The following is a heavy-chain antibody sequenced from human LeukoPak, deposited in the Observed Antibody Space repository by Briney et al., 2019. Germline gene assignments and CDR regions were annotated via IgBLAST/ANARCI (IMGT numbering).Heavy chain of an antibody. CDR3: AKDQTREPYYFDY. CDR1: GFTFSSYA. V-gene: IGHV3-30*18. Sequence: GGSLRLSCAASGFTFSSYAMHWVRQAPGKGLEWVAVISYDGSNNYADSVKGRFTISRDNSKNTRYLQMNSLRAEDTAVYYCAKDQTREPYYFDYWGQGTLVTVSS. J-gene: IGHJ4*02. CDR2: ISYDGSN.